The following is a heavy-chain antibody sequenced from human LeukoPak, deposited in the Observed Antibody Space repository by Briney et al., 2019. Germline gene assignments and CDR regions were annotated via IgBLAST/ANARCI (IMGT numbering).Heavy chain of an antibody. J-gene: IGHJ4*02. CDR3: ATAHCTNGVCYMNFDY. D-gene: IGHD2-8*01. V-gene: IGHV1-24*01. Sequence: GASVKVSCKVSGYTLTELSMHWVRQAPGKGLEWMGGFDPEDGETIYAQKFQGRVTMTEHTSTDTAYMELSSLRSEDTAVYYCATAHCTNGVCYMNFDYWGQGTLVTVSS. CDR2: FDPEDGET. CDR1: GYTLTELS.